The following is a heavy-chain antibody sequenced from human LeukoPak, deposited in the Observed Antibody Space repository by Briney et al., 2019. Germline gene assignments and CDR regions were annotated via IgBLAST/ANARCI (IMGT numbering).Heavy chain of an antibody. CDR1: GGTFSSYA. V-gene: IGHV1-69*06. CDR3: ARVPLRSEWLSGSSAFDI. J-gene: IGHJ3*02. D-gene: IGHD3-3*01. CDR2: IIPIFGTA. Sequence: SVKVSCKASGGTFSSYAISWVRQAPGQGLEWMGGIIPIFGTANYAQKFQGRVTITADKSTSTAYIELSSLRSEDTAVYYCARVPLRSEWLSGSSAFDIWGQGTMVTVSS.